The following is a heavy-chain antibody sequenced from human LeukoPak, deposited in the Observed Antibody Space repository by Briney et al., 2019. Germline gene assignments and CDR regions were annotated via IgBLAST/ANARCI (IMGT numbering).Heavy chain of an antibody. D-gene: IGHD3-10*01. CDR3: ARDHGFREFSAAFDY. CDR2: ISGSSSVI. J-gene: IGHJ4*02. CDR1: GFTFSSYS. V-gene: IGHV3-48*04. Sequence: GGSLRLSCAASGFTFSSYSMNWVRQAPGKGLEWVSYISGSSSVIYYADSVKGRFTISRDNAKNSLYLQMNSLRAEDTAVYYCARDHGFREFSAAFDYWGQGTLVTVSS.